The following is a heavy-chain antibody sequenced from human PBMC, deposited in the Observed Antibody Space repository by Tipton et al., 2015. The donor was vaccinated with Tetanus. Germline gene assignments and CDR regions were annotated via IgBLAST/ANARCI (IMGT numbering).Heavy chain of an antibody. Sequence: TLSLTCAVYGGSFSGYYWSWIRQPPGKGLEWIGEINHSGSTNYNPSLKSRVTISVDTSKNQFSLKLSSVTAADTAVYYCARGRLVVVVAARTRNHWYFDLWGRGTLVTVSS. CDR2: INHSGST. D-gene: IGHD2-15*01. J-gene: IGHJ2*01. CDR3: ARGRLVVVVAARTRNHWYFDL. V-gene: IGHV4-34*01. CDR1: GGSFSGYY.